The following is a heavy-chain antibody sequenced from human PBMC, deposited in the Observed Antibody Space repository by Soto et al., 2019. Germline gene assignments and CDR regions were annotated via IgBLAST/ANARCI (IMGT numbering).Heavy chain of an antibody. D-gene: IGHD6-13*01. J-gene: IGHJ4*02. V-gene: IGHV4-59*08. Sequence: PSETLSLTCTVSGGSISSYYWSWIRQPPGKGLEWIGYIYYSGSTNYNPSLKSRVTISVDTSKNQFSLKLSSVTAADTAVYYCGGVFKRSSSQPGCLEYWGLGTLVTVSS. CDR2: IYYSGST. CDR1: GGSISSYY. CDR3: GGVFKRSSSQPGCLEY.